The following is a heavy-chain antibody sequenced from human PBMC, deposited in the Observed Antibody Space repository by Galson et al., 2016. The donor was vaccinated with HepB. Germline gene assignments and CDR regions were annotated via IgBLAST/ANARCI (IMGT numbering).Heavy chain of an antibody. CDR1: GFIFSNFG. D-gene: IGHD3-3*01. CDR2: MSFDGGNK. CDR3: AKDLKVFAVVPDAFDI. Sequence: SLRLSCAASGFIFSNFGMQWVRQAPGKGLEWVAVMSFDGGNKYYADSVQGRFTISRDNSKSTLYLQMNSLSVEDTGVYYCAKDLKVFAVVPDAFDIWGQGTMVTVSS. V-gene: IGHV3-30*18. J-gene: IGHJ3*02.